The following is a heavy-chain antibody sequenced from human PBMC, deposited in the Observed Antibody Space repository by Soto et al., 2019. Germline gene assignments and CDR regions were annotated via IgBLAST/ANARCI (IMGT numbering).Heavy chain of an antibody. J-gene: IGHJ4*02. D-gene: IGHD2-15*01. Sequence: EVQLLESGGGLVQVGGSLRVSCAASGFTFSSCAMGWVRQAPGKGLEWVSSISVNGGSTYYADSVKGRFTISRDNSKNILYLHMISLRAEDTAVYYCAKERNSWYSSGSDSWGQGTLVTVSS. CDR1: GFTFSSCA. CDR2: ISVNGGST. V-gene: IGHV3-23*01. CDR3: AKERNSWYSSGSDS.